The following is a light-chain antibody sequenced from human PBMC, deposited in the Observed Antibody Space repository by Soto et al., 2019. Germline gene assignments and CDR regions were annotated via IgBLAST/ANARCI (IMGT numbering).Light chain of an antibody. J-gene: IGKJ1*01. V-gene: IGKV3-15*01. CDR1: QSVSSN. CDR2: GAS. Sequence: EIVMTQSPATLSVSPGERATLSCRASQSVSSNLAWYQQKPGQAPRLLIYGASTRATGIPARFSGSGSGTEYNLPISGLQSDDFEVYYGQPYNNWPRTFGQGTKVEI. CDR3: QPYNNWPRT.